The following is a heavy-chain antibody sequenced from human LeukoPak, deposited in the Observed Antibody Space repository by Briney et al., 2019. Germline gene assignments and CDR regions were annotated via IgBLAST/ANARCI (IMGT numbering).Heavy chain of an antibody. Sequence: SETLSLTCAVYGGSFSGYYWSWIRQPPGKGLEWIGEINHSGSTNYNPSLKSRVTISVDTSNNQFSLKLSSVTAADTAVYYCARAQIAAAGTYYMDVWGKGTTVTVSS. CDR2: INHSGST. J-gene: IGHJ6*03. CDR1: GGSFSGYY. D-gene: IGHD6-13*01. CDR3: ARAQIAAAGTYYMDV. V-gene: IGHV4-34*01.